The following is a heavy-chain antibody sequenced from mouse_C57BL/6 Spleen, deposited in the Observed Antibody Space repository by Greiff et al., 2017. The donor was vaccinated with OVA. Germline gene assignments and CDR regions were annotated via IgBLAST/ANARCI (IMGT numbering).Heavy chain of an antibody. CDR1: GYTFTSYW. CDR2: IHPNSGST. CDR3: ARGGNYYGSSYTFDY. J-gene: IGHJ2*01. D-gene: IGHD1-1*01. Sequence: QVQLQQPGAELVKPGASVKLSCKASGYTFTSYWMHWVKQRPGQGLEWIGMIHPNSGSTNYNEKFKSKATLTVDKSSSTAYMQLSSLTSEDSAVYYCARGGNYYGSSYTFDYWGQGTTLTVSS. V-gene: IGHV1-64*01.